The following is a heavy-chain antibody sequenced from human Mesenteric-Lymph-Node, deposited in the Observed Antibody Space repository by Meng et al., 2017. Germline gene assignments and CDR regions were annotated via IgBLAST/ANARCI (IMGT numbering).Heavy chain of an antibody. Sequence: GESLKISCAASGFSIDDSVMHWVRQAPGKGLVWVSRIGPDGTHTNYADSVKGRFAISRDNAKNTLYLEMNSLRAEDTAVYYCARVASGNSQGPEGTDYWGQGTLVTVSS. V-gene: IGHV3-74*01. CDR2: IGPDGTHT. J-gene: IGHJ4*02. CDR1: GFSIDDSV. CDR3: ARVASGNSQGPEGTDY. D-gene: IGHD1/OR15-1a*01.